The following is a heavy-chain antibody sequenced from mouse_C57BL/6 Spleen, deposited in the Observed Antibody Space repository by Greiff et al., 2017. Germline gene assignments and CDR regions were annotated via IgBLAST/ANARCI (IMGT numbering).Heavy chain of an antibody. J-gene: IGHJ4*01. CDR1: GYTFTSYW. D-gene: IGHD1-1*01. CDR3: ARGSSTVVATEAMDY. Sequence: VQLQQSGAELAKPGASVKLSCKASGYTFTSYWMHWVKQRPGQGLEWIGYINPSSGYTKYNQKFKDKATLTADKSSSTAYMQLCSLTYEDSAVYYCARGSSTVVATEAMDYWGQGTSVTVAS. CDR2: INPSSGYT. V-gene: IGHV1-7*01.